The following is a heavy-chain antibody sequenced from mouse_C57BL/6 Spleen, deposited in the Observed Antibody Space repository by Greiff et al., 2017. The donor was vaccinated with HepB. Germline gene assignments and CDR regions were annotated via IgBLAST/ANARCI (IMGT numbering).Heavy chain of an antibody. V-gene: IGHV5-17*01. Sequence: EVQGVESGGGLVKPGGSLKLSCAASGFTFSDYGMHWVRQAPEKGLEWVAYISSGSSTIYYADTVKGRFTISRDNAKTTLFLQMTSLRSEDTAMYYCARQGITTVVPYFDYWGQGTTLTVSS. CDR3: ARQGITTVVPYFDY. J-gene: IGHJ2*01. CDR2: ISSGSSTI. D-gene: IGHD1-1*01. CDR1: GFTFSDYG.